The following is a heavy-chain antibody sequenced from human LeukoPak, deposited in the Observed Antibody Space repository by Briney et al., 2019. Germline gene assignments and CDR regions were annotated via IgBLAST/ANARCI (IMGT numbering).Heavy chain of an antibody. CDR1: GYSFTSYW. J-gene: IGHJ6*02. D-gene: IGHD2-2*01. Sequence: GESLQISCKGSGYSFTSYWIGWVRQMPGKGLEWMGIIYPGDSDTRYSPSFQGQVTISADKSISTAYLQWSSLKASDTAMYYCARAIGTSQFYFYYGMDVWGQGTTVTVSS. V-gene: IGHV5-51*01. CDR2: IYPGDSDT. CDR3: ARAIGTSQFYFYYGMDV.